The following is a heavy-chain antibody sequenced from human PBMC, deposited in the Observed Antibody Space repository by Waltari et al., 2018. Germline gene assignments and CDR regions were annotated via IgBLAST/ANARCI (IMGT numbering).Heavy chain of an antibody. CDR1: GFTFSSYS. Sequence: EVQLVESGGGLVKPGGSLRLSCAASGFTFSSYSMNWVRQAPGKGLEGGSSIRSSSSYIYYADSGKGRFTISRDNAKNSLYLQMNSLRAEDTGGYYCARDWGDTAMVSGADWGQGTLVTVSS. D-gene: IGHD5-18*01. J-gene: IGHJ4*02. V-gene: IGHV3-21*01. CDR2: IRSSSSYI. CDR3: ARDWGDTAMVSGAD.